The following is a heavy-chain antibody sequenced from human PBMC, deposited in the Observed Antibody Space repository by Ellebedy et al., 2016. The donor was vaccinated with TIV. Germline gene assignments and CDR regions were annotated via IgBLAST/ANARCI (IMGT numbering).Heavy chain of an antibody. CDR3: ARAESGGYAWDY. CDR2: IVPIFRTP. CDR1: GGTFSSYA. V-gene: IGHV1-69*13. Sequence: AASVKVSCKASGGTFSSYAISWVLQAPGQELVWMGMIVPIFRTPNYAQKFQGRVTITADESTSTAYMELSSLRSEDTAVYFCARAESGGYAWDYWGQGTLVTVSS. D-gene: IGHD5-12*01. J-gene: IGHJ4*02.